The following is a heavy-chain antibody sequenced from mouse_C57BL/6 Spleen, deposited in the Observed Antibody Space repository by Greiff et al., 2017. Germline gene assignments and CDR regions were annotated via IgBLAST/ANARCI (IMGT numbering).Heavy chain of an antibody. CDR2: IYPGDGDT. Sequence: QVQLQQSGPELVKPGASVKISCKASGYAFSSSWMNWVKQRPGKGLEWIGRIYPGDGDTNYNGKFKGKATLTADKSSSTAYMQLSSLTSEDSAVYFCARGSYYYARDYWGQGTSVTVSS. J-gene: IGHJ4*01. CDR1: GYAFSSSW. CDR3: ARGSYYYARDY. V-gene: IGHV1-82*01.